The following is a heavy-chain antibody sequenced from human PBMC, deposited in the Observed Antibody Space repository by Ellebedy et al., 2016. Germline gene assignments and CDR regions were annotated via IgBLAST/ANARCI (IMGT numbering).Heavy chain of an antibody. J-gene: IGHJ4*02. V-gene: IGHV4-34*01. CDR1: GGSFSDYY. CDR3: ARQGSLSLGYGADSLIDD. D-gene: IGHD4-23*01. CDR2: INHSGST. Sequence: SETLSLTCAVYGGSFSDYYWSWIRQSPGKGLEWIGEINHSGSTNYSPSLKSRVTISVDTSKNQFSLKLSSVTAADTAVYFCARQGSLSLGYGADSLIDDWGQGSLVTVSS.